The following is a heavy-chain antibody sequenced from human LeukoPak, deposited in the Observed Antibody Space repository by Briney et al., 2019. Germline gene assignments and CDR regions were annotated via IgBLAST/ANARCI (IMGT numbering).Heavy chain of an antibody. V-gene: IGHV3-15*01. J-gene: IGHJ4*02. D-gene: IGHD2-15*01. CDR2: VQGKTDGGTT. CDR1: GFIFSNAW. CDR3: TTDRSCSGGSCYFAADY. Sequence: PGGSLRLSCAASGFIFSNAWMNWVRQAPGKGLEWVGRVQGKTDGGTTDYAAPVKGRFIISRDDSKNTLYLQMNSLKTEDTAVYYCTTDRSCSGGSCYFAADYWGQGNLVTVSS.